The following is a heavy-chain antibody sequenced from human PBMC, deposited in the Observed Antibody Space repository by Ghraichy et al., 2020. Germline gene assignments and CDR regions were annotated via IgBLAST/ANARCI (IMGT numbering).Heavy chain of an antibody. D-gene: IGHD3-3*01. Sequence: SVKVSCKGSGGTFNTYAVYWVRQAPEQGLEWMGGIIPIFGTANYAQRFQGRVRITADESTSTAYMELSSLRSEDTAVYYCAVVSFGVVRGRPGYFYYYGMDVWGQGTTVTVSS. J-gene: IGHJ6*02. CDR3: AVVSFGVVRGRPGYFYYYGMDV. CDR2: IIPIFGTA. V-gene: IGHV1-69*13. CDR1: GGTFNTYA.